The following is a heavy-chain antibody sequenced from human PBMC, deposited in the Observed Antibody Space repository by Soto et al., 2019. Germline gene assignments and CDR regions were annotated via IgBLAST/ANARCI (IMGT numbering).Heavy chain of an antibody. V-gene: IGHV3-23*01. CDR2: ISGSGGST. J-gene: IGHJ6*03. CDR3: AKAFGSPAAHCYYMDV. D-gene: IGHD2-2*01. CDR1: GFTFSSYA. Sequence: PGGSLRLSCAASGFTFSSYAMSWVRQAPGKGLEWVSAISGSGGSTYYADSVKGRFTISRDNSKNTLYLQMNSLRAEDTAVYYCAKAFGSPAAHCYYMDVWGKGTTVTVSS.